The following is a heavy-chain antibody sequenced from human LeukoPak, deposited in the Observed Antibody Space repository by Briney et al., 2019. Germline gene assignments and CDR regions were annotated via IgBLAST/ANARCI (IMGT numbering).Heavy chain of an antibody. CDR1: GFRFKNYA. J-gene: IGHJ4*02. V-gene: IGHV3-23*01. CDR2: ISASGGGT. CDR3: ARVKRDCSGGTCYSYDY. Sequence: GGSLRLSCAASGFRFKNYAMAWVRQPPGKGLEWVSTISASGGGTYYADSVMGRFTISRDNSKDTLSLQMNSLRAEDTAVYYCARVKRDCSGGTCYSYDYWGQGTLVTVSS. D-gene: IGHD2-15*01.